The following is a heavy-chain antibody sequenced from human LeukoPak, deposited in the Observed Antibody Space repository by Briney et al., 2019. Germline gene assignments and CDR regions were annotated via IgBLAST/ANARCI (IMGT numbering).Heavy chain of an antibody. CDR3: TRARSGWYSGPFDP. CDR1: GFTFSSYA. J-gene: IGHJ5*02. CDR2: IRSKAYWGTT. D-gene: IGHD6-19*01. V-gene: IGHV3-49*03. Sequence: PGGSLRLSCAASGFTFSSYAMSWFRQAPAKGLEGVGFIRSKAYWGTTEYAASVKGRFTITRDDSKSIAYLQMNSLKTEDTAVYYCTRARSGWYSGPFDPWGQGTLVTVSS.